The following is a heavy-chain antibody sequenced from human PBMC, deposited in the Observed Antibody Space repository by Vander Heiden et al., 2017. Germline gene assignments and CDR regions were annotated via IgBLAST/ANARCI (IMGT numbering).Heavy chain of an antibody. Sequence: QVQLQESGPVLAKPSQTLSLTCTFSGAPISSANYDWTWVSHTPGRDLEWIGYVVDMGKTDYKPSLRSRVSISIDTSKNQFSLKVSSVTAADTALYYCARETNIAQTSRAHFDLWGQGTLVTVSS. J-gene: IGHJ1*01. D-gene: IGHD3-9*01. CDR1: GAPISSANYD. CDR2: VVDMGKT. V-gene: IGHV4-31*03. CDR3: ARETNIAQTSRAHFDL.